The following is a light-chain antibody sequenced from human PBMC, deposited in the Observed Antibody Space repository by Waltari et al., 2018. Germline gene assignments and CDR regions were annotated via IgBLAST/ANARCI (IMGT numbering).Light chain of an antibody. CDR1: QSVGGN. CDR2: GAS. CDR3: QQYNDWPLYT. Sequence: IVMTQSPATLSVSPGERATLSCRASQSVGGNLAWYQQKPGQAPRLLIYGASTWVTGLPARFSGSGSETEFTLTISSMQSEDFAVYYCQQYNDWPLYTFGQGTKLEIK. J-gene: IGKJ2*01. V-gene: IGKV3-15*01.